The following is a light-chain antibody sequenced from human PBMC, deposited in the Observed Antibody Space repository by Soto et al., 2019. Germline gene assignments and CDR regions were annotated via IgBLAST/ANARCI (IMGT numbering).Light chain of an antibody. J-gene: IGLJ1*01. CDR3: SSYTSSTDYV. Sequence: QSALTQPASVSGSPGQSITISCTGTSSDIDTYNYVSWYQQHPGKAPKLIIYEVTNRPSGVSNRFSGSKSGDTASLTISGLRADDEADYYCSSYTSSTDYVFGTGTKVTVL. CDR1: SSDIDTYNY. V-gene: IGLV2-14*01. CDR2: EVT.